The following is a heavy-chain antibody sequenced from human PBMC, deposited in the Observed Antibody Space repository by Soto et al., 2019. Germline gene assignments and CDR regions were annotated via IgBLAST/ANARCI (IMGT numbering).Heavy chain of an antibody. CDR1: GGSVSSGDYD. J-gene: IGHJ6*02. CDR2: ISDSGST. D-gene: IGHD4-17*01. V-gene: IGHV4-30-4*01. Sequence: LSLTCTVSGGSVSSGDYDWSWSRRPPVKGLEWIGYISDSGSTYYNPSLKSRVTISVDTSKNQFSLKLSSVTAADTAVYYCARDNTVTRRYYYYGMDVWGQGTTVTVSS. CDR3: ARDNTVTRRYYYYGMDV.